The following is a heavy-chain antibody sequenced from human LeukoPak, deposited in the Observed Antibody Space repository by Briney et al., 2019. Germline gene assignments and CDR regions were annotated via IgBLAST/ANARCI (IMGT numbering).Heavy chain of an antibody. CDR3: AQRRRYCIGGTCAYNFDQ. CDR1: GFSLTNGVA. D-gene: IGHD2-15*01. Sequence: SGPALVKPTETLTLTCTFSGFSLTNGVAVAWIRQPPGKALEWIALTFWDDEKRYSSSLESRLTITKYTSRNQVVLTMTNVDPADTATYFCAQRRRYCIGGTCAYNFDQWGQGVLVTVSS. CDR2: TFWDDEK. J-gene: IGHJ4*02. V-gene: IGHV2-5*02.